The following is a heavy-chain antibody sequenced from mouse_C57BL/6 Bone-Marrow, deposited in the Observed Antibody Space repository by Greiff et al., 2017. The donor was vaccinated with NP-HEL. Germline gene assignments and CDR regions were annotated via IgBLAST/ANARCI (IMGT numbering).Heavy chain of an antibody. CDR3: ARDYSNYDFDY. V-gene: IGHV1-82*01. J-gene: IGHJ2*01. CDR1: GYAFSSSW. D-gene: IGHD2-5*01. Sequence: QVQLKESGPELVKPGASVKISCKASGYAFSSSWMNWVKQRPGKGLEWIGRIYPGDGDTNYNGKFKGKATLTADKSSSTAYMQLSSLTSEDSAVYCCARDYSNYDFDYWGQGTTLTVSS. CDR2: IYPGDGDT.